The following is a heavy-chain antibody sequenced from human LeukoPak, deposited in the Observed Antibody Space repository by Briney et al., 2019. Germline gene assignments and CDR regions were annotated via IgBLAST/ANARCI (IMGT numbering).Heavy chain of an antibody. V-gene: IGHV4-34*01. CDR2: SNHSGST. CDR3: ASTGGSSWSAADY. Sequence: SETLSLTCAVYGGSFSGYYWSWIRQPPGKGLEWIGESNHSGSTNYNPSLKSQVTISVDTSKNQFSLKLSSVTAADTAVYYCASTGGSSWSAADYWGQGTLVTVSS. D-gene: IGHD6-13*01. CDR1: GGSFSGYY. J-gene: IGHJ4*02.